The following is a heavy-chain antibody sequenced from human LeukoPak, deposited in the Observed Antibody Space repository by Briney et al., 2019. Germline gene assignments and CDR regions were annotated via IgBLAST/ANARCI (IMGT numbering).Heavy chain of an antibody. Sequence: SETLSLTCTVSGGSISSSSYYWGWIRQPPGKGLEWIGSIYYSGSTFHNPSLKSRVTISVDTSKNQFSLKLGSVTAADTAVYHCARVIYNSGGDYFDYWGQGALVTVSS. CDR3: ARVIYNSGGDYFDY. V-gene: IGHV4-39*07. J-gene: IGHJ4*02. D-gene: IGHD6-19*01. CDR1: GGSISSSSYY. CDR2: IYYSGST.